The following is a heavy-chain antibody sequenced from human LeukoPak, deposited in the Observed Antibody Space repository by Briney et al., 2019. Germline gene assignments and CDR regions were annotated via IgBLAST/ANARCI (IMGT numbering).Heavy chain of an antibody. D-gene: IGHD2-2*01. Sequence: GGSLRLSCAASGFTFSSYGMHWVRQAPGKGLEWVAVISYDGSNKYYADSVKGRFTISRDNSKNTLYLQMNSLRAEDTAVYYCARTTSITCYEYWGQGTLVTVTS. CDR2: ISYDGSNK. CDR3: ARTTSITCYEY. J-gene: IGHJ4*02. CDR1: GFTFSSYG. V-gene: IGHV3-30*03.